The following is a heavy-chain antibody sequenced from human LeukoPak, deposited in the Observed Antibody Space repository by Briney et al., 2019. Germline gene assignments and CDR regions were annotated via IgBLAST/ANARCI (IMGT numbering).Heavy chain of an antibody. D-gene: IGHD3-22*01. CDR3: ARVLDSGHWHMGL. J-gene: IGHJ4*02. CDR2: ISYGGNNK. CDR1: GFSFSSYA. Sequence: PGGSLRLSCAASGFSFSSYALHWVRQAPGKGLEWVAVISYGGNNKYYADSVKGRFTISRDNSKNTLYLQMNSLRAEDMAVYYCARVLDSGHWHMGLWGQGTLVTVSS. V-gene: IGHV3-30-3*01.